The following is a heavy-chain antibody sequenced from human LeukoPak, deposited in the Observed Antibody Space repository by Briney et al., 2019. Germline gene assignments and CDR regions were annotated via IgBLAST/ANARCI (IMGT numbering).Heavy chain of an antibody. CDR3: AGDWLFTRTPVGGYYYYGMDV. CDR2: INRCGSII. CDR1: VFTFSHYY. Sequence: GGPLRLSCAASVFTFSHYYMSGIPQAPGRAVEGVTYINRCGSIIYYTHSVKGRFTISRDNAKNSLYLQMNSLRAEDTAVYYCAGDWLFTRTPVGGYYYYGMDVWGEATKVTVCS. D-gene: IGHD3-9*01. J-gene: IGHJ6*04. V-gene: IGHV3-11*01.